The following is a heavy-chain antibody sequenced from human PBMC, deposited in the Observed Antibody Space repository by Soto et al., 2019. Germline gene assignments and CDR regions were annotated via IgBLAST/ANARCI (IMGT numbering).Heavy chain of an antibody. Sequence: QVQLVESGGGEVQPGRSLRLSCAASGFAFSNYGIHWVRQAPGKGLQWEAFISYDGSKKYYADSVKGRFTISRDNSKNTLYLQMNSLRADDTAVYYCAKGRYVSYFDHWGQGTLVTVSS. CDR1: GFAFSNYG. V-gene: IGHV3-30*18. J-gene: IGHJ4*02. CDR2: ISYDGSKK. D-gene: IGHD1-20*01. CDR3: AKGRYVSYFDH.